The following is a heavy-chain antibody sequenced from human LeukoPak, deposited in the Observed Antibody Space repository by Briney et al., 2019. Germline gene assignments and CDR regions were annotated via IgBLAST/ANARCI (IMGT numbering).Heavy chain of an antibody. Sequence: KPSETQSLTCTVSGGSISSHYWNWIRQPPGKGLEWIGYISYSGSTNYNPSLKSRVTMSLDTSKNHFSLKLTSVTAADTAVYYCARLLGYCSGGSCYPRWFAPWGQGTLVTVSS. CDR3: ARLLGYCSGGSCYPRWFAP. J-gene: IGHJ5*02. CDR1: GGSISSHY. V-gene: IGHV4-59*08. D-gene: IGHD2-15*01. CDR2: ISYSGST.